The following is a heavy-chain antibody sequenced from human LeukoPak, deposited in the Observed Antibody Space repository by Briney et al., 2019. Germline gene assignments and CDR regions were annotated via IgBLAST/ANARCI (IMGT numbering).Heavy chain of an antibody. Sequence: SSVKVSCKSSGGTFSSYAISWVRQAPGQGLEWMGGIIPIFGTAKYAQKFQGRVTITADESTSTAYMELSSLRSEDTAVYYCARAGFGGFGVYYYYMDVWGKGTTVTVSS. CDR3: ARAGFGGFGVYYYYMDV. CDR1: GGTFSSYA. D-gene: IGHD3-10*01. CDR2: IIPIFGTA. J-gene: IGHJ6*03. V-gene: IGHV1-69*13.